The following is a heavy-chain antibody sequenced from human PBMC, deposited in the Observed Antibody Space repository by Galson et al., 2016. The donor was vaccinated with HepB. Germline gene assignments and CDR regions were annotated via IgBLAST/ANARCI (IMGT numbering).Heavy chain of an antibody. CDR1: GFTFSSYW. CDR3: AREYYGMDV. J-gene: IGHJ6*02. V-gene: IGHV3-74*01. CDR2: INTDGSST. Sequence: SLRLSCAASGFTFSSYWMHWVRQVPGKGLVWVSHINTDGSSTHYADSVKGRFTISRDNAKNTLYLQINSLRAEDTAVYYCAREYYGMDVWGQGTTVTVSS.